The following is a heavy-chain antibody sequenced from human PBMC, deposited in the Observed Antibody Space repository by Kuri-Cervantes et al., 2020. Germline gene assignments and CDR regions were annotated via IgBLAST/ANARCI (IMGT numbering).Heavy chain of an antibody. D-gene: IGHD3-9*01. J-gene: IGHJ4*02. CDR1: GFTFNNYW. Sequence: GESLKISCAASGFTFNNYWMSWVRQAPGKGLEWVANIKHDGTEKYYVDSVKGRFTISRDNAKNSLYLQMNSLRAEDTAVYYCARDANDILNDYWGQGTLVTVSS. CDR3: ARDANDILNDY. V-gene: IGHV3-7*01. CDR2: IKHDGTEK.